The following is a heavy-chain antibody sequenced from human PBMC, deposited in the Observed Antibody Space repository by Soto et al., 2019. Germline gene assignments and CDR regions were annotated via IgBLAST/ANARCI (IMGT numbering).Heavy chain of an antibody. Sequence: GDSRKISCTASRYSFTSFWIGWVGQIHRKGLEGMGIIYPGYSDSRYRPSFQGPVTISADQSIGTASLQWSSLKASDTAMYYCARHGHILTGKHNYYYYGRDVWGRWTSDTLSS. J-gene: IGHJ6*01. CDR3: ARHGHILTGKHNYYYYGRDV. D-gene: IGHD3-9*01. V-gene: IGHV5-51*01. CDR1: RYSFTSFW. CDR2: IYPGYSDS.